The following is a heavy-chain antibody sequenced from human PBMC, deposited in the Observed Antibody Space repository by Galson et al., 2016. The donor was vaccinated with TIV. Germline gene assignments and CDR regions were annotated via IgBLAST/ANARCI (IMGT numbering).Heavy chain of an antibody. D-gene: IGHD4-17*01. CDR1: GYMFTDYA. V-gene: IGHV7-4-1*02. J-gene: IGHJ4*02. CDR3: AILPVTTGPSY. Sequence: SVKVSCKASGYMFTDYAINWLRQAPGQGLEWLGWINPNVGNPLYARDFTGRFVFSLNTSVTTAYLRITSLKAEDAAIYYCAILPVTTGPSYWGQGTLVTVSS. CDR2: INPNVGNP.